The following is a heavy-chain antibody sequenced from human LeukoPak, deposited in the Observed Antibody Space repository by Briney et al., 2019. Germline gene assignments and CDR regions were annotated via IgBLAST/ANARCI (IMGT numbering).Heavy chain of an antibody. CDR1: GGSFSGYY. CDR2: INHSGST. CDR3: ARGYYYGSGSQSGLYY. Sequence: KPSETLSLTCAVYGGSFSGYYWSWIRQPPGKGLEWIGDINHSGSTNYKLSLKSRVTISGDTSKNQFSLRLSSVTAADTAVYFCARGYYYGSGSQSGLYYWGQGTLVTVSS. J-gene: IGHJ4*02. V-gene: IGHV4-34*01. D-gene: IGHD3-10*01.